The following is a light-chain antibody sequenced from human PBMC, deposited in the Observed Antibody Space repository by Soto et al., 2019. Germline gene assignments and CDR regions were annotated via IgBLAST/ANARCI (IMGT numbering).Light chain of an antibody. CDR3: QQYNSYPIT. Sequence: DIQMTQSPSTLSASVGDRVTVTCRASQSISSWLAWYQQKPGKAPNLLIYKASTLESGVPSRFSGSGSGTEFTLTISSLQPDDFATYYCQQYNSYPITFGPGTKVDIK. V-gene: IGKV1-5*03. CDR2: KAS. J-gene: IGKJ3*01. CDR1: QSISSW.